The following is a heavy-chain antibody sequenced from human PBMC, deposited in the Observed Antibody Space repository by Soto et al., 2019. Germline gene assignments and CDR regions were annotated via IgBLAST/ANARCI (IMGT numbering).Heavy chain of an antibody. CDR2: ISGSGGST. V-gene: IGHV3-23*01. D-gene: IGHD3-3*01. CDR1: GFTFSSYA. J-gene: IGHJ4*02. CDR3: AKVSVPSYYDFWSGYLDY. Sequence: EVQLLESGGGLVQPGGSLRLSCAASGFTFSSYAMSWVRQAPGKGLEWGSAISGSGGSTYYADSVKGRFTISRDNSKNTLDLQINSPRAEDTVVYYCAKVSVPSYYDFWSGYLDYWGQGTLVTVSS.